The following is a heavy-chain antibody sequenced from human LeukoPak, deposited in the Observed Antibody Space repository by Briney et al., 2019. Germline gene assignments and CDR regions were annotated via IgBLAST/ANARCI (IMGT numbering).Heavy chain of an antibody. CDR3: VRGGSPPTSTWSLDE. V-gene: IGHV3-30*03. Sequence: PGKSLRPSCVASGFTFSGFGMHWVRQAPGKGLEWVAVISYNARHEYYRDSVKGRFSISRDNSKNTVSLQMDSLTIEDTAVYYCVRGGSPPTSTWSLDEWGQGTLVSVSS. J-gene: IGHJ4*02. CDR1: GFTFSGFG. D-gene: IGHD2-2*01. CDR2: ISYNARHE.